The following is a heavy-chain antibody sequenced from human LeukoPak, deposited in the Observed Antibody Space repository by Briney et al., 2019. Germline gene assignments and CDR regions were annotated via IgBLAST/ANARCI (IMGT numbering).Heavy chain of an antibody. J-gene: IGHJ4*02. V-gene: IGHV4-59*01. CDR1: GGSISSYY. CDR2: IYYSGST. CDR3: ARALYYYDSSGYYLFDY. Sequence: SETLSLTCTVSGGSISSYYWSWIRQTPGKGLEWIGYIYYSGSTNYNPSLKSRVTISVDTSKNQFSLKLSSVTAADTAVYYCARALYYYDSSGYYLFDYWGQGTLVTVSS. D-gene: IGHD3-22*01.